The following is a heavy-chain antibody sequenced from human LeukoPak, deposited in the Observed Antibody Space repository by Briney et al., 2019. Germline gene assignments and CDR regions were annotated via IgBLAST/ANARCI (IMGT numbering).Heavy chain of an antibody. D-gene: IGHD5-18*01. Sequence: SESLSLTCTVSGGSISSSSYYWGWIRQPPGKGLEWIGSIYYSGSTYYNPSLKSRVTISVDTSKNQFSLKLSSVTAADTAVYYCARDRYSYGSPFDYWGQGTLVTVSS. J-gene: IGHJ4*02. CDR3: ARDRYSYGSPFDY. CDR1: GGSISSSSYY. V-gene: IGHV4-39*07. CDR2: IYYSGST.